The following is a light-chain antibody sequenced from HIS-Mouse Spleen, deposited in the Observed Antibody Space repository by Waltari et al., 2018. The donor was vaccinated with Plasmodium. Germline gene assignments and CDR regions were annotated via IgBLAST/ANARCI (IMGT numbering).Light chain of an antibody. J-gene: IGLJ3*02. V-gene: IGLV2-23*01. CDR3: CSYAGSSTWV. Sequence: QSVLTQPPSASGTPGQRVTIPCSGSSSNIGSNTVTWYQQLPGTAPKLMIYEGSKRPSGVSNRFSGSKSGNTASLTISGLQAEDEADYYCCSYAGSSTWVFGGGTKLTVL. CDR1: SSNIGSNT. CDR2: EGS.